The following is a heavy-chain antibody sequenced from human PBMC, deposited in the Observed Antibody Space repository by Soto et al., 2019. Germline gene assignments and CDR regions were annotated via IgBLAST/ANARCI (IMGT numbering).Heavy chain of an antibody. J-gene: IGHJ6*02. Sequence: SDTLSLTCTVSGGPISSGSYYWSWIRQHPGKGLEWIGYIYYSGSTYYNPSLKSRVTISVDTSKNQFSLKLSSVTAADTAVYYCAASCVACGGFNYYGMDVWGQGTTVT. CDR3: AASCVACGGFNYYGMDV. CDR2: IYYSGST. V-gene: IGHV4-31*03. CDR1: GGPISSGSYY. D-gene: IGHD5-12*01.